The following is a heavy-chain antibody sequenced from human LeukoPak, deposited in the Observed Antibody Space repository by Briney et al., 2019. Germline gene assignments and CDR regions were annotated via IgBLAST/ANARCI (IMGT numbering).Heavy chain of an antibody. CDR1: GYTFTGYY. V-gene: IGHV1-2*02. J-gene: IGHJ6*02. Sequence: ASVKVSCKASGYTFTGYYMHWVRQAPGQGLEWMGWINPNSGGTNYAQKFQGRVTMTRDTSISTAYMELSRLRSDDTAVYYCAREAMVRGVIITQTSGYYYYGMDVWGQGTTVTVSS. CDR2: INPNSGGT. D-gene: IGHD3-10*01. CDR3: AREAMVRGVIITQTSGYYYYGMDV.